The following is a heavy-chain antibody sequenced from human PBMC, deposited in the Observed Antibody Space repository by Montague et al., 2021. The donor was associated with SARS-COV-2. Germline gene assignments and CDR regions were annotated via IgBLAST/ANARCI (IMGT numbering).Heavy chain of an antibody. Sequence: SETLSLTCSVSGDSINNSRYYWGWIRQPSGKGLEWIGTIYYGGSAYYNPSLKSRVTISVDTSKDQFSLKLNSVTATDTAVYYCARLESTRGVIIRGAFHIWGQGTKVTVSS. CDR1: GDSINNSRYY. CDR3: ARLESTRGVIIRGAFHI. J-gene: IGHJ3*02. V-gene: IGHV4-39*01. CDR2: IYYGGSA. D-gene: IGHD3-10*01.